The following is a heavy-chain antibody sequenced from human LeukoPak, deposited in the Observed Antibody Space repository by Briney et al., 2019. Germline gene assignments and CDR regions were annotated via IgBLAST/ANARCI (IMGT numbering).Heavy chain of an antibody. J-gene: IGHJ4*02. CDR3: ARGWNRGDY. Sequence: GGSLRLSCAASGFTFSGYAMSWVRQAPGKGLEWVSAISGSGGSTYYADSVKGRFTISRDNSKNTLYLQMNSLRDEDTAVYYCARGWNRGDYWGQGTLVTVSS. V-gene: IGHV3-23*01. CDR2: ISGSGGST. D-gene: IGHD3-10*01. CDR1: GFTFSGYA.